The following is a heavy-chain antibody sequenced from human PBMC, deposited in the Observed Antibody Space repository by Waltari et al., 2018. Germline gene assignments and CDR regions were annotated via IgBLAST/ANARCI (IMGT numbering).Heavy chain of an antibody. Sequence: VQLVESGGRLVQPGGSLRLSCEASGFSFSSYWMHWVRQAPGKGLVWVERVNIDGTGTDYADSVKGRFAISRDNAENTLYLQMNNLRAEDTGIYYCTRVNWDYWGQGTLVTVSS. CDR3: TRVNWDY. V-gene: IGHV3-74*01. CDR1: GFSFSSYW. J-gene: IGHJ4*02. CDR2: VNIDGTGT.